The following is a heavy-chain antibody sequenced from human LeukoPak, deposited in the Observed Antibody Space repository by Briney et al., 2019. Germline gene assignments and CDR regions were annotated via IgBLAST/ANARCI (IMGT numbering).Heavy chain of an antibody. CDR2: IKEDGSEK. Sequence: GGSLRLSCAASEFTFIRYWMSWVRQAPGKGLEWVANIKEDGSEKNYVDSVKGRFTISRDNAKNSLYLQMNSLRAEDTAVYYCARDAVQQLTWYYYYYMDVWGKGTTVTVSS. V-gene: IGHV3-7*01. CDR1: EFTFIRYW. J-gene: IGHJ6*03. CDR3: ARDAVQQLTWYYYYYMDV. D-gene: IGHD6-6*01.